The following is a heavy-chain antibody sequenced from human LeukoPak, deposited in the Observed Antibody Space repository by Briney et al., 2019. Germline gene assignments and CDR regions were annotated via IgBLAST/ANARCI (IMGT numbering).Heavy chain of an antibody. Sequence: GGSLRLSCAASGFTFSSYAMSWVRQAPVKGLEWVSAISGSGGSTYYADAVKGRFTISRDNSKNTLYLQMNSLRAEDTAVYYCAKDHTYTYYYDSSGYLQDLYFDYWGQGTLVTVSS. J-gene: IGHJ4*02. CDR1: GFTFSSYA. CDR3: AKDHTYTYYYDSSGYLQDLYFDY. D-gene: IGHD3-22*01. CDR2: ISGSGGST. V-gene: IGHV3-23*01.